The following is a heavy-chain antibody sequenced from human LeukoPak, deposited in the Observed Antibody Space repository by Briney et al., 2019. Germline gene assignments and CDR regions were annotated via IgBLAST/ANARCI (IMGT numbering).Heavy chain of an antibody. Sequence: GGPLRLSCAASGFTFSTYWMSWVRQAPGKGLEWVANIKKDGSEKYYVDSVKGRFTISRDNAKNSLYLQMNSLRAEDTAVYYCAREVYCTGGRCYSLGWFDSWGQGNLVTVSS. J-gene: IGHJ5*01. CDR3: AREVYCTGGRCYSLGWFDS. D-gene: IGHD2-15*01. CDR2: IKKDGSEK. V-gene: IGHV3-7*01. CDR1: GFTFSTYW.